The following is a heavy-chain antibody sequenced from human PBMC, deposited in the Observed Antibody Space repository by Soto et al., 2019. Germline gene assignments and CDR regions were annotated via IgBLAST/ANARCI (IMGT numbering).Heavy chain of an antibody. J-gene: IGHJ5*02. Sequence: PGGSLRLSCAASGFNFSSYSMNWVRQAPGKGLEWVSSISSSSSYIYYADSVKGRFTISRDNAKNSLYLQMNSLRAEDTAVYYCARDITIAARWDNWFDPWGQGTLVTVSS. CDR3: ARDITIAARWDNWFDP. CDR2: ISSSSSYI. V-gene: IGHV3-21*01. CDR1: GFNFSSYS. D-gene: IGHD6-13*01.